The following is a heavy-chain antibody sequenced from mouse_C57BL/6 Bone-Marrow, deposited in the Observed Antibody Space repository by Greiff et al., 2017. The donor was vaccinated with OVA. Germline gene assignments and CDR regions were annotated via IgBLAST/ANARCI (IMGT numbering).Heavy chain of an antibody. CDR2: IAPSDSYI. CDR1: GYTFTNYW. Sequence: VQLQQPGAELVRPGTSVKLSCKASGYTFTNYWMHWVKQRPGQGLEWIGVIAPSDSYINYNQKFKGRATLTVDTSSSTAYMHLSSLTSEGSAVYCCTHYGSRLYLHYWRRGTSLTVSS. J-gene: IGHJ2*02. V-gene: IGHV1-59*01. D-gene: IGHD1-1*01. CDR3: THYGSRLYLHY.